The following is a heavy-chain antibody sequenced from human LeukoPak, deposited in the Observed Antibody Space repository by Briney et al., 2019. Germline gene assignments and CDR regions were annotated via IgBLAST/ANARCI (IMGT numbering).Heavy chain of an antibody. J-gene: IGHJ4*02. CDR3: ARVPAKYYYDSSGSGSPDY. D-gene: IGHD3-22*01. CDR1: GGSFSGYY. Sequence: SETLSLTCAVYGGSFSGYYWSWIRQPPGKGLEWIGEINHSGRTNYNPSLKGRVTIPVDTYKNQFSLKLSSVTAADTAVYYCARVPAKYYYDSSGSGSPDYWGQGTLVTVSS. V-gene: IGHV4-34*01. CDR2: INHSGRT.